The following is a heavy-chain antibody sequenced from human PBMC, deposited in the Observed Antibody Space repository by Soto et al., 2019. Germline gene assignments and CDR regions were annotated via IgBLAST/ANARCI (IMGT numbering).Heavy chain of an antibody. CDR3: ARGQEITMIVVAPRTEFDP. V-gene: IGHV4-34*01. CDR1: GGSFSGYY. D-gene: IGHD3-22*01. CDR2: INHSGST. J-gene: IGHJ5*02. Sequence: SETLSLTCAVYGGSFSGYYWSWIRQPPGKGLEWIGEINHSGSTNYNPSLKSRVTISVDTSKNQFSLKLSSVTAADTAVYYCARGQEITMIVVAPRTEFDPWGQGTLVTVSS.